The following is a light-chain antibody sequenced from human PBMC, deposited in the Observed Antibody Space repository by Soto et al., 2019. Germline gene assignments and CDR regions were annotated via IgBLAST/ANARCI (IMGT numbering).Light chain of an antibody. CDR2: DAS. Sequence: DIQMTQSPSTLSASVGDRVTITCRASQTISTYLAWYQQKSGKAPKLLIYDASDLETGVPSRFSGSGSGTDFTFTISSLQPEDIATYYCQQYDNLPLTFGGGTKVDIK. CDR1: QTISTY. CDR3: QQYDNLPLT. J-gene: IGKJ4*01. V-gene: IGKV1-33*01.